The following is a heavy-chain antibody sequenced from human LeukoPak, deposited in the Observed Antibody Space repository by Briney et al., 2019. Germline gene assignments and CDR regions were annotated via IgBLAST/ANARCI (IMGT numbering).Heavy chain of an antibody. V-gene: IGHV3-23*01. J-gene: IGHJ4*02. CDR1: GFTFSSYG. CDR2: ISGSGDNT. Sequence: GGSLRLSCAASGFTFSSYGMSWVRQAPGMGLEWVSGISGSGDNTYYADSVKGRFTMSRDNSKNTLYLQMNSLRAEDTAVYYCAKALGYCSGGSCYSWFDYWGQGTLVTVSS. CDR3: AKALGYCSGGSCYSWFDY. D-gene: IGHD2-15*01.